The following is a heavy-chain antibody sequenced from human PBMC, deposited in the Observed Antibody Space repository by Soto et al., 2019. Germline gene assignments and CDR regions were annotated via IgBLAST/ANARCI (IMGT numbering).Heavy chain of an antibody. CDR1: GYTFTSYG. Sequence: ASVRVAWKAAGYTFTSYGISWVRQAPGQGLEWMGWISAYNGNTNYAQKLQGRVTMTTDTSTSTAYMELRSLRSDDTAVYYCARGGAPRNFCFCYYVPGYYVIAVCGQG. V-gene: IGHV1-18*04. D-gene: IGHD3-10*01. J-gene: IGHJ6*02. CDR2: ISAYNGNT. CDR3: ARGGAPRNFCFCYYVPGYYVIAV.